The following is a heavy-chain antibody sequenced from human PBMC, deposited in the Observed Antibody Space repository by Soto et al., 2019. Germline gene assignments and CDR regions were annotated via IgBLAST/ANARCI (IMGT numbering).Heavy chain of an antibody. Sequence: QIQLAQSGGEVKKPGASVKVSCKTSGYTFNSYTIAWVRQAPGQGLEWLGWISPDDGNTEYEQRFQGRVTMTADTLTNNAYLELRSLKSDDTAIYYCARGEAPFGESLHWGQGTPVTVSA. CDR3: ARGEAPFGESLH. CDR2: ISPDDGNT. D-gene: IGHD3-10*01. CDR1: GYTFNSYT. V-gene: IGHV1-18*01. J-gene: IGHJ4*02.